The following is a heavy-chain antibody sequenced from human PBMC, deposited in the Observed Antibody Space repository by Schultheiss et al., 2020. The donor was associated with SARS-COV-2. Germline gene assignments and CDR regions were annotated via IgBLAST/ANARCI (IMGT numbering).Heavy chain of an antibody. J-gene: IGHJ3*02. Sequence: SCAASGFTFSSYGMHWVRQAPGKGLEWVAVIWYDGSNKYYADSVKGRFTISRDNSKNTLYLQMNSLRAEDTAIYYCARDTDCSGGSCYVDAFDIWGQGTMVTVSS. CDR2: IWYDGSNK. D-gene: IGHD2-15*01. CDR3: ARDTDCSGGSCYVDAFDI. CDR1: GFTFSSYG. V-gene: IGHV3-33*01.